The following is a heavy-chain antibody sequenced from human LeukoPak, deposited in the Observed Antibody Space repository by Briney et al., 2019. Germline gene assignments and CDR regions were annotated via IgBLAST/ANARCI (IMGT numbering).Heavy chain of an antibody. Sequence: PSETLSFTCTVSGGSISSYYWSWIRQPPGKGLEWIGYIYYSGSTNYNPSLKSRVTISVDTSKNQFSLKLSSVTAADTAVYYCARGYFDWLPLNDAFDIWGQGTMVTVSS. CDR3: ARGYFDWLPLNDAFDI. J-gene: IGHJ3*02. V-gene: IGHV4-59*01. D-gene: IGHD3-9*01. CDR2: IYYSGST. CDR1: GGSISSYY.